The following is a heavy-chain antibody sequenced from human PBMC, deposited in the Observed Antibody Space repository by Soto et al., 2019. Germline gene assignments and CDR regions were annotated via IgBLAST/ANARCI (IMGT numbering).Heavy chain of an antibody. Sequence: GASVKVSCKASGYTFTGYYMHWVRQAPGQGLEWMGWINPNSGGTNYAQKFQGRVTMTGDKSMSTAYMELSSLRSEDTAVYYCASRKNSSDYDYYYYGMDVWGQGTTVTVSS. CDR1: GYTFTGYY. CDR3: ASRKNSSDYDYYYYGMDV. D-gene: IGHD4-17*01. V-gene: IGHV1-2*02. J-gene: IGHJ6*02. CDR2: INPNSGGT.